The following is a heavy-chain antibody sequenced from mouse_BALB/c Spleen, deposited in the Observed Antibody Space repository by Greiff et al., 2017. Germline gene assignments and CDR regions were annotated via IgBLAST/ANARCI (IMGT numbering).Heavy chain of an antibody. CDR3: ARRGYYVSPFAY. CDR1: GYTFSSYW. Sequence: QVQLQQSGAELMKPGASVKISCKATGYTFSSYWIEWVKQRPGHGLEWIGEILPGSGSTNYNEKFKGKATFTADTSSNTAYMQLSSLTSEDSAVYYCARRGYYVSPFAYWGQGTSVTVSS. CDR2: ILPGSGST. V-gene: IGHV1-9*01. D-gene: IGHD2-3*01. J-gene: IGHJ4*01.